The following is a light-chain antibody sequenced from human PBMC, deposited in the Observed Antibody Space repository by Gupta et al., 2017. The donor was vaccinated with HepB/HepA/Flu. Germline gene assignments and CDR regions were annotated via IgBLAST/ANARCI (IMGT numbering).Light chain of an antibody. J-gene: IGKJ5*01. CDR2: DAS. CDR3: QQRSNWPPVT. Sequence: EIVLTQSPATLSLSPGERVTLSCRASQSVSSYLAWYQQKPGQAPRLLIYDASNRATGIPARFSGSGSGTDXTLTISXLEPEDFAVYYCQQRSNWPPVTFGXGTRLEIK. CDR1: QSVSSY. V-gene: IGKV3-11*01.